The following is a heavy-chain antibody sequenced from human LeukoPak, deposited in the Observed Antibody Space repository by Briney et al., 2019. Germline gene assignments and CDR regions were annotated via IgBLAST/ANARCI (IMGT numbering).Heavy chain of an antibody. V-gene: IGHV3-23*01. J-gene: IGHJ4*02. CDR3: AKRGVVTRVILVGFHKEAYYFDS. CDR1: GITLSNYG. Sequence: GGSLRLSCRVSGITLSNYGMSWVRQAPGKGLEWVAGISGSGGSTNYADSVKGRFTISRDNPKNTLYLQMTSLRAEDTAVYFCAKRGVVTRVILVGFHKEAYYFDSWGQGALVTVSS. CDR2: ISGSGGST. D-gene: IGHD3-22*01.